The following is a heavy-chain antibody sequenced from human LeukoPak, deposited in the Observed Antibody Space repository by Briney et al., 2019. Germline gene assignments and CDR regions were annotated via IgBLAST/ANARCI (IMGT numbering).Heavy chain of an antibody. D-gene: IGHD5-24*01. CDR1: GFTFSDSA. Sequence: GGSLRLSCAASGFTFSDSAMSWVRQAPGKGLEWVSLISSSGANTYYADSVKGRFTISRDNSKDTLYLLMNSLRAEDTAIYYCARDIQLSTWGLGTMVTVSS. CDR3: ARDIQLST. CDR2: ISSSGANT. J-gene: IGHJ3*01. V-gene: IGHV3-23*01.